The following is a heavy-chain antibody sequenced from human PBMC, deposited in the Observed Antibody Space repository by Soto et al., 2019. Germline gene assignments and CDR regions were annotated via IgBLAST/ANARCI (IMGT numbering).Heavy chain of an antibody. CDR1: GGSFSGYY. D-gene: IGHD1-1*01. Sequence: QVQLQQWGAGLLKPSETLSLTCAVYGGSFSGYYWSWIRQPPGKGLEWIGEINHSGSTNYNPSLKSRVTISADTSKTQFSLKLSSVTAADTAVYYCARGGRGTSSYYYGMDVWGQGTTVTVSS. V-gene: IGHV4-34*01. CDR3: ARGGRGTSSYYYGMDV. J-gene: IGHJ6*02. CDR2: INHSGST.